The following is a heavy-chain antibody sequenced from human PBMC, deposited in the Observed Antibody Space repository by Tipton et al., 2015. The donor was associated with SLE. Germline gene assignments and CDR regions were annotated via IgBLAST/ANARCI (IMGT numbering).Heavy chain of an antibody. CDR3: AKVREYSSSWYNYFDY. D-gene: IGHD6-13*01. CDR2: ISYDGSNK. Sequence: QLVQSGGGVVQPGGSLRLSCAASGFTFSSYGMHWVRQAPGKGLEWVAVISYDGSNKYYADSVKGRFTISGDNSKNTLYLQMNSLRAEDTAVYYCAKVREYSSSWYNYFDYWGQGTLVTVSS. V-gene: IGHV3-30*19. J-gene: IGHJ4*02. CDR1: GFTFSSYG.